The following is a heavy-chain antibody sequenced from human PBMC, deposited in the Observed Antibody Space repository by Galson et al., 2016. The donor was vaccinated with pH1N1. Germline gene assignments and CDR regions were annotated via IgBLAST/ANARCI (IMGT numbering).Heavy chain of an antibody. CDR1: GFTFDDSA. V-gene: IGHV3-9*01. CDR2: VGWNSGSI. Sequence: SLRLSCAASGFTFDDSAMHWVRQAPGKGLEWVSGVGWNSGSIAYADSVKGRFTISRDNAKNSLYLQMNSLHQGPIGLPPGTLLQEHLWG. CDR3: TLLQEHL. J-gene: IGHJ6*01.